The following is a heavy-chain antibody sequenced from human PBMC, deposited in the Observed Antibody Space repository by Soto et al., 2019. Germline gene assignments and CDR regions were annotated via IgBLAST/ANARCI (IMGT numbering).Heavy chain of an antibody. V-gene: IGHV1-18*01. J-gene: IGHJ6*02. Sequence: ASVKVSCKASGYTFTSYGISWVRQAPGQGLEWMGWISAYNGNTNYAQKLQGRVTMTTDTSTSTAYMELRSLRSDDTAVYYCAGGEGVVVVAATDYYYYGMDVWGQGTTVTVSS. CDR2: ISAYNGNT. CDR3: AGGEGVVVVAATDYYYYGMDV. D-gene: IGHD2-15*01. CDR1: GYTFTSYG.